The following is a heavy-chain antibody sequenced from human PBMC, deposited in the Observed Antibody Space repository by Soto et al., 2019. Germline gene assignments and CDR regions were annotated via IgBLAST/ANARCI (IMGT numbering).Heavy chain of an antibody. Sequence: GGSLRLSCAASGFTFSGSAMHWVRQASGKGLEWVGRIRSKANSYATAYAASVKGRFTISRDDSKNTAYLQMNSLKTEDTAVYYCTSEYSGYDSYFDYWGQGTLVTVS. V-gene: IGHV3-73*01. J-gene: IGHJ4*02. CDR3: TSEYSGYDSYFDY. D-gene: IGHD5-12*01. CDR2: IRSKANSYAT. CDR1: GFTFSGSA.